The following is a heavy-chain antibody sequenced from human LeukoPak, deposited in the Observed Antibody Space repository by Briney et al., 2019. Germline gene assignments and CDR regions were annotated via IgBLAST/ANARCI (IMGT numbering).Heavy chain of an antibody. Sequence: GGSLRLSCAASGFTFSSYSMNWVRQAPGKGLEWVSYISSSSSTIYYADSVKGRFTISRDNAKNSLYLQMNSLRAEDTAVYYCARDGKWLDYWGQGTLVTVSS. CDR3: ARDGKWLDY. J-gene: IGHJ4*02. D-gene: IGHD6-19*01. CDR2: ISSSSSTI. V-gene: IGHV3-48*01. CDR1: GFTFSSYS.